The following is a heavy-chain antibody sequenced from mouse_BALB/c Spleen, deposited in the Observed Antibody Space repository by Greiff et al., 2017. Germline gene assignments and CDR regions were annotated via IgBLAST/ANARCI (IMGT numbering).Heavy chain of an antibody. Sequence: EVQRVESGGGLVQPGGSLKLSCAASGFTFSSYTMSWVRQTPEKRLEWVAYISNGGGSTYYPDTVKGRFTISRDNAKNTLYLQMSSLKSEDTAMYYCARHDGYYRYFDVWGAGTTVTVSS. V-gene: IGHV5-12-2*01. CDR1: GFTFSSYT. J-gene: IGHJ1*01. CDR2: ISNGGGST. CDR3: ARHDGYYRYFDV. D-gene: IGHD2-3*01.